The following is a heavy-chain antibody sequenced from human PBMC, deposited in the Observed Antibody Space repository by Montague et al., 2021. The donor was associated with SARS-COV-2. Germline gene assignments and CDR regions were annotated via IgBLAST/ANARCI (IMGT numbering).Heavy chain of an antibody. CDR1: GGSISSSSYY. CDR2: IYYSGST. J-gene: IGHJ4*02. D-gene: IGHD3-22*01. Sequence: SETLSLTCTVSGGSISSSSYYWGWIRQPPGKGLEWIGSIYYSGSTYYNPSLKSRVTISVDTSKNQFSLKMTSVTAADTAVYYCARGRQHINMVVVVVTGGEYYFDXWGQGTLVAVSS. CDR3: ARGRQHINMVVVVVTGGEYYFDX. V-gene: IGHV4-39*01.